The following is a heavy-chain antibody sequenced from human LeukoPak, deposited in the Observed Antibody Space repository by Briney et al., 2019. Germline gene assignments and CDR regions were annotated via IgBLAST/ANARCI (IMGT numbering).Heavy chain of an antibody. D-gene: IGHD5-18*01. CDR1: GYTFTSYD. CDR2: MNPNSGNT. Sequence: GASVKVSCKASGYTFTSYDINWVRRATGQGLEWMGWMNPNSGNTGYAQKFQGRVTMTRNTSISTAYMELSSLRSEDTAVYYCARAGYSYGSYRNQNFDYWGQGTLVTVSS. CDR3: ARAGYSYGSYRNQNFDY. J-gene: IGHJ4*02. V-gene: IGHV1-8*01.